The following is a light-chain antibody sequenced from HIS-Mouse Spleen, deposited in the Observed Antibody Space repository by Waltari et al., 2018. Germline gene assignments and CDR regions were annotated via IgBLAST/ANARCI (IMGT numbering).Light chain of an antibody. CDR1: SSAVGGHNH. CDR2: DVS. V-gene: IGLV2-11*01. CDR3: CSYAGSYNWV. J-gene: IGLJ3*02. Sequence: QSALTQPRSVSGSPGQSVTISCTGTSSAVGGHNHVSWYQQHPGKAPKLMIYDVSKRPSGVPDRFSGSKSGNTASLTISGLQAEDEADYYCCSYAGSYNWVFGGGTKLTVL.